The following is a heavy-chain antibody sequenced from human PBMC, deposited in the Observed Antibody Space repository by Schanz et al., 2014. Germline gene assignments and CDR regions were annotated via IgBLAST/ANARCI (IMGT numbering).Heavy chain of an antibody. CDR3: AGGYCTSTSCRYSAFDI. CDR2: IYYTGST. CDR1: GGSISSGAYY. D-gene: IGHD2-2*01. Sequence: QVQLQESGPGLVKPSQTLSLTCSVSGGSISSGAYYWSWIRQHPGKGLELIGYIYYTGSTYYNPSLKSRVTISVDTSKNQFSLKLTSVTAADTAVYYCAGGYCTSTSCRYSAFDIWGQGTMVTVSS. V-gene: IGHV4-31*03. J-gene: IGHJ3*02.